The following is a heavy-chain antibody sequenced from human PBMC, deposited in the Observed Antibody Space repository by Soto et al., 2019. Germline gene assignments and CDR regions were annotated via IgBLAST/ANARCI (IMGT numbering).Heavy chain of an antibody. CDR2: IYYSGST. CDR1: GGSISSGGYY. Sequence: SETLSLTCTVSGGSISSGGYYWNWIRQHPGKGLEWIGSIYYSGSTYYNPSLKSRVTISVDTSKNQFSLKLSSVTAADTAVYYCARRPLLTPRGYPKIFPFAVYWGQGTLVTVSS. V-gene: IGHV4-39*01. J-gene: IGHJ4*02. D-gene: IGHD5-18*01. CDR3: ARRPLLTPRGYPKIFPFAVY.